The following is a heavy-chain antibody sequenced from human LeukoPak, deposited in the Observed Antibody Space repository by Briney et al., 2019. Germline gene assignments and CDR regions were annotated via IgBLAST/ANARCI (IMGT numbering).Heavy chain of an antibody. D-gene: IGHD3-10*01. V-gene: IGHV1-18*01. CDR2: ISTYNGNT. CDR1: GYTFTSYG. Sequence: ASVKLSCKASGYTFTSYGISWVRQAPGQGLEWIGLISTYNGNTNYAQKLQGRVTMTTDTSTSTAYRELRSLRSEDTAVYYCARDSQRSDITMGREGYWGQGTLVTVSS. J-gene: IGHJ4*02. CDR3: ARDSQRSDITMGREGY.